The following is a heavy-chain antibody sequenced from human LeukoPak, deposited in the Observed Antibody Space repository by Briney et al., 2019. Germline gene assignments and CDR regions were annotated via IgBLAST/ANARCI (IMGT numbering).Heavy chain of an antibody. Sequence: PSETLSLTCTVSGGSITSRSNYWGWIRQPPGKGLEWIGYIYYSGSTNYNASLKSRVTISLDTSKNQFSLKLSSVTAADTAVYYCARSSRMSSGSYYNEVSWFDPWGQGTLVTVSS. CDR3: ARSSRMSSGSYYNEVSWFDP. D-gene: IGHD3-10*01. CDR1: GGSITSRSNY. J-gene: IGHJ5*02. CDR2: IYYSGST. V-gene: IGHV4-61*05.